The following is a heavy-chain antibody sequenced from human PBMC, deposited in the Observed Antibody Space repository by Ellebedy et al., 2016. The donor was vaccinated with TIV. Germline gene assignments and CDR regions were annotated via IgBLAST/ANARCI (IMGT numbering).Heavy chain of an antibody. CDR1: GFTLKSSYA. Sequence: PGGSLRLSCAASGFTLKSSYAMNWVRQAPGKGLEWVSSISGSSSFIYYADSVKGLFTISRDNAKNSLYLHMNSLRAEDTAVYYCARALDFCSGGRCFPYYFDYWGLGTLVTVSS. CDR2: ISGSSSFI. V-gene: IGHV3-21*01. D-gene: IGHD2-15*01. CDR3: ARALDFCSGGRCFPYYFDY. J-gene: IGHJ4*02.